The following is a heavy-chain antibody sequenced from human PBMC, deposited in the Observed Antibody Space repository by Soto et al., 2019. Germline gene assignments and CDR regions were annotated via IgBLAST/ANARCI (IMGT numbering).Heavy chain of an antibody. V-gene: IGHV3-30*04. J-gene: IGHJ4*02. Sequence: GGSLRLSCAASGLSFRNYAMHWVRQAPGKGLEWVTMISHNVSIQFYADSVKGRFTISRDNSKDTLYLQMNNLTPEDTAVYYCVGGSLLHWGQGTPVTVSS. CDR1: GLSFRNYA. CDR3: VGGSLLH. CDR2: ISHNVSIQ.